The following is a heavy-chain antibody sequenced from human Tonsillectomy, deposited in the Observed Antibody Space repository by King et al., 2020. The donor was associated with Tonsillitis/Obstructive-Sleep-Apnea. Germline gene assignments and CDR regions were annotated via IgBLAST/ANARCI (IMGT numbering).Heavy chain of an antibody. D-gene: IGHD2-2*01. CDR1: GYSFTSYW. Sequence: QLVQPGAEVKKPGESLKISCKGSGYSFTSYWIGWVRQMPGKGLEWMGIIYPGDSDTRYSPSFQGQVTISADKSISTAYLQWSSLKASDTAMYYCARHTIGYCSSTSCLANYYYYYMDVWGKGTTVTVSS. CDR2: IYPGDSDT. V-gene: IGHV5-51*01. CDR3: ARHTIGYCSSTSCLANYYYYYMDV. J-gene: IGHJ6*03.